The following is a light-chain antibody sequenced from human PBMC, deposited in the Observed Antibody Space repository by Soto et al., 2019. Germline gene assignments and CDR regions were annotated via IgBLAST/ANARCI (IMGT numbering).Light chain of an antibody. CDR3: PQYNVWPLWT. V-gene: IGKV3-15*01. Sequence: EIVMTQSPATLSVSPGDRATLSCRASESVTSSLAWYQQKPGQPPRLLIYAASTRATDVPARFSGGGSETEFTLTISSLQSEDFAVYFCPQYNVWPLWTFGQGTKVEIK. CDR2: AAS. J-gene: IGKJ1*01. CDR1: ESVTSS.